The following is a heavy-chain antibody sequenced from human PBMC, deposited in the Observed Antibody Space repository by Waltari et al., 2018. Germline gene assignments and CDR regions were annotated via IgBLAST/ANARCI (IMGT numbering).Heavy chain of an antibody. J-gene: IGHJ5*02. D-gene: IGHD6-13*01. CDR2: IYSGGTT. Sequence: EVQLVQSGGGLVQSGGSLRLSCAASGFSFNKYWMSWVRQAPGKGLEWVSVIYSGGTTYHADSVKGRFTISRDNSNNTLYLQMNSLRAEDTAVYYCGRGPSSSIGIWFDPRGQGTLVTVSS. V-gene: IGHV3-66*01. CDR1: GFSFNKYW. CDR3: GRGPSSSIGIWFDP.